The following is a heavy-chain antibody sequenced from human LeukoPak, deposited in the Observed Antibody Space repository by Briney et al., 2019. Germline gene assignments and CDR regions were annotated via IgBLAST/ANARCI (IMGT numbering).Heavy chain of an antibody. CDR3: ARAIGIWSGYSY. Sequence: GGPLRLSCAASGFTFNDYWMSWVRQAPGKGLEWVADIKKDGSETHYVDSVRGRFTISRDNAKNSLYLQMNSPRVEDTAVYYCARAIGIWSGYSYWGQGTLVTVSS. V-gene: IGHV3-7*04. J-gene: IGHJ4*02. CDR1: GFTFNDYW. D-gene: IGHD3-3*01. CDR2: IKKDGSET.